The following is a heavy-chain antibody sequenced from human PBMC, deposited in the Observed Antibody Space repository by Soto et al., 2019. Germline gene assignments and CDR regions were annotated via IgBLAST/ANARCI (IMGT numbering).Heavy chain of an antibody. CDR2: VSGSGYST. D-gene: IGHD3-10*02. CDR1: GFTFSNYA. CDR3: AKDSVSTLSVFFFDH. V-gene: IGHV3-23*01. Sequence: GGSLRLSCEASGFTFSNYAMSWVRQAPGKGLEWVSGVSGSGYSTFYADSVKGRLTISRDNSKNMLFLQMNNLRAEDTAVYYCAKDSVSTLSVFFFDHWGQGSLVTVSS. J-gene: IGHJ4*02.